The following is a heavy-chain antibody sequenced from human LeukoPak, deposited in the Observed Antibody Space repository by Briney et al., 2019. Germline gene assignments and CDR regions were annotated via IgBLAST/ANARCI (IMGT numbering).Heavy chain of an antibody. D-gene: IGHD2-15*01. CDR1: GGSISSYY. V-gene: IGHV4-4*07. CDR2: IYTSGST. Sequence: QPSETLSLTCTVSGGSISSYYWSWIRQPAGKGLEWIGRIYTSGSTNYNPSLKSRVTMSVDTSKNQFSLKLSSVTAADTAVYYCARDMGVLVVGPFDYWGQGTLVIVSS. CDR3: ARDMGVLVVGPFDY. J-gene: IGHJ4*02.